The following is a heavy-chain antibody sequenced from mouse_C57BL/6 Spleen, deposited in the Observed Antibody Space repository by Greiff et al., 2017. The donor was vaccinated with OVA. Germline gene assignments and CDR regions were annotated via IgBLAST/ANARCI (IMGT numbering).Heavy chain of an antibody. Sequence: QVQLQQPGAELVKPGASVKLSCKASGYTFTSYWMQWVKQRPGQGLEWIGEIDPSDSYTNYNQKFKGKATLTVDTSSSTAYMQLSSLTSADSAVYYCARHGPWYFDVWGTGTTVTVSS. CDR3: ARHGPWYFDV. CDR1: GYTFTSYW. J-gene: IGHJ1*03. D-gene: IGHD1-1*01. V-gene: IGHV1-50*01. CDR2: IDPSDSYT.